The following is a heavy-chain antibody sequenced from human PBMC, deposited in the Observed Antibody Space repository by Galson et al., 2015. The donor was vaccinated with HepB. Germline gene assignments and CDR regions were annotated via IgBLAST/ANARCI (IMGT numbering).Heavy chain of an antibody. Sequence: SLRLSCAASGFTFSSYGMHWVRQAPGKGLEWVAVISYDGSNKYYADSVKGRFTISRDNSKNTLYLQMNSLRAEDTAVYYCAKLGAAAGTGEDYWGQGTLVTVSS. J-gene: IGHJ4*02. CDR3: AKLGAAAGTGEDY. CDR2: ISYDGSNK. V-gene: IGHV3-30*18. D-gene: IGHD6-13*01. CDR1: GFTFSSYG.